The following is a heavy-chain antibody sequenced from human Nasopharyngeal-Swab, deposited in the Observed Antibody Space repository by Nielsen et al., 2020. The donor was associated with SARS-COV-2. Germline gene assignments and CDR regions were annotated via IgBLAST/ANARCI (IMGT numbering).Heavy chain of an antibody. D-gene: IGHD2-21*02. V-gene: IGHV4-34*01. CDR1: GGSFSGYY. CDR3: ARAGDLTAYYSYYMDV. J-gene: IGHJ6*03. Sequence: SETLSLTCAVYGGSFSGYYWSWIRQPPGKGLEWIGEVNHSGSTHYNPSLKSRVTISVDTSNNQFSLKLSSVTAADTALYYCARAGDLTAYYSYYMDVWGNGTTATVSS. CDR2: VNHSGST.